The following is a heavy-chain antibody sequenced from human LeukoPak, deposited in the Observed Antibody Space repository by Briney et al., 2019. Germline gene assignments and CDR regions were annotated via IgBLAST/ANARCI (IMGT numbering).Heavy chain of an antibody. CDR1: GYTFTGYY. J-gene: IGHJ4*02. D-gene: IGHD3-9*01. V-gene: IGHV1-2*02. Sequence: EASVKASCKASGYTFTGYYMHWVRQAPGQGLEWMGWINPNSGGTNYAQKFQGRVTMTRDTSISTVYMELSRLRSDDTAVYYCARVTYDILTGYKFFGYWGQGTLVTVSS. CDR2: INPNSGGT. CDR3: ARVTYDILTGYKFFGY.